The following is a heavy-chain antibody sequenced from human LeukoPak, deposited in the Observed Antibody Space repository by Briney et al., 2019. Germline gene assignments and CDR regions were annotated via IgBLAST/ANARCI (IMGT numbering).Heavy chain of an antibody. CDR3: ARGISRYDSRAFDI. V-gene: IGHV1-2*02. CDR2: INTKSDGT. J-gene: IGHJ3*02. CDR1: GYTFTAYY. Sequence: ASVKVSCKASGYTFTAYYIHWVRQAPGQGLEWMGYINTKSDGTIYAQKFQGRVTMARDTSISTVYMELSRLRFDDTAVYYCARGISRYDSRAFDIWGQGTMVTVSS. D-gene: IGHD3-22*01.